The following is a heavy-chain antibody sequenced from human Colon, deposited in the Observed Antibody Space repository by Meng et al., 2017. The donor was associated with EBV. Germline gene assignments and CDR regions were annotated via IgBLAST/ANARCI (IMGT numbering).Heavy chain of an antibody. J-gene: IGHJ4*02. CDR1: GGSISSGDYY. CDR2: IYHSGRT. CDR3: TTLYGDSIS. Sequence: QVQLQESGPGPVKPSQTLSLTCTVSGGSISSGDYYWSWIRQPPGKGLEWIGEIYHSGRTNYNPSVKSRVSMSVDKSQNHFSLRLSSVTAADTAVYYCTTLYGDSISWGQGTLVTVSS. D-gene: IGHD4-17*01. V-gene: IGHV4-30-4*03.